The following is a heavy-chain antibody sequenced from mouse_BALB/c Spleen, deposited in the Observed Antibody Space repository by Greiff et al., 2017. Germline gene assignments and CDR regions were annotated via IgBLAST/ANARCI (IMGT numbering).Heavy chain of an antibody. CDR2: ISSGGST. Sequence: EVKLMESGGGLVKPGGSLKLSCAASGFTFSSYAMSWVRQTPEKRLEWVASISSGGSTYYPDSVKGRFTISRDNARNILYLQMSSLRSEDTAMYYCARGHYYGSSYGAWFAYWGQGTLVTVSA. CDR3: ARGHYYGSSYGAWFAY. J-gene: IGHJ3*01. CDR1: GFTFSSYA. V-gene: IGHV5-6-5*01. D-gene: IGHD1-1*01.